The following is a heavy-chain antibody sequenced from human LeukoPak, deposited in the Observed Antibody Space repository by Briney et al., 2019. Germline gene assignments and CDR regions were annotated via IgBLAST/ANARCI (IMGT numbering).Heavy chain of an antibody. CDR1: GGSISSYY. D-gene: IGHD5-18*01. V-gene: IGHV4-59*01. CDR3: ARVKEYSYGYGRYYYYMDV. CDR2: IYYSGST. J-gene: IGHJ6*03. Sequence: SETLSLTCTVSGGSISSYYWSWIRQPPGKGLEWIGYIYYSGSTNYNPSLKSRVTISVDTSKNQFSLKLSSVTAADTAVYYCARVKEYSYGYGRYYYYMDVWGKGTTVTVSS.